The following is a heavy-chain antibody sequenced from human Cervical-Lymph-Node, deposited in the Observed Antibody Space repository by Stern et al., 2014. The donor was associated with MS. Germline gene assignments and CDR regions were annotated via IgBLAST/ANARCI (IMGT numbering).Heavy chain of an antibody. CDR3: ARSSWYTYGDGAYLF. J-gene: IGHJ4*02. V-gene: IGHV4-31*03. D-gene: IGHD5-18*01. Sequence: QVQLQESGPGLVKPSQTLSLTCTVSGGSIRSRGYFWDWVRQPPGKGLEWIGYNYYSGSTYYNPSLKSRVTISADTSKNQFSLRLISVTAADTAVYYCARSSWYTYGDGAYLFWGLGTLVTVSS. CDR1: GGSIRSRGYF. CDR2: NYYSGST.